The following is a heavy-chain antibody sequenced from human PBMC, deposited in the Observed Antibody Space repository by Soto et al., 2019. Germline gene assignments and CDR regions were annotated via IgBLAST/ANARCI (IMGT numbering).Heavy chain of an antibody. CDR1: GGTFSSYA. CDR2: IIPIFGTA. J-gene: IGHJ6*02. CDR3: ARGNTAMVYYGMDV. Sequence: GASVKVSCKASGGTFSSYAISWVRQAPGQGLEWMGGIIPIFGTANYAQKFQGRVTITADESTSTAYMELSSLRSEDTAVYYCARGNTAMVYYGMDVWGQGTTVTVSS. D-gene: IGHD5-18*01. V-gene: IGHV1-69*13.